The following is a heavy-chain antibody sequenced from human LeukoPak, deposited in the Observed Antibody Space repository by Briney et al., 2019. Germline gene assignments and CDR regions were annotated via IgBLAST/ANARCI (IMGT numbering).Heavy chain of an antibody. Sequence: ETLSLTCTVSGGSIRGYYWSWIRQPAGKGLEWIGHIYNSGSTNYNPSLKGRVTMSVATSKNQFSLHLSSVTAADTAVYYCARSAFLVTAPGLYYFDYWGQGTLVAVSS. CDR3: ARSAFLVTAPGLYYFDY. J-gene: IGHJ4*02. CDR1: GGSIRGYY. D-gene: IGHD6-13*01. CDR2: IYNSGST. V-gene: IGHV4-4*07.